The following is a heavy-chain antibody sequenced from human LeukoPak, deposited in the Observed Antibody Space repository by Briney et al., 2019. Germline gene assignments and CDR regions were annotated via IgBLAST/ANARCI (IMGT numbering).Heavy chain of an antibody. CDR2: IIPILGIA. D-gene: IGHD6-13*01. Sequence: ASVKVSCKASGGTFSSYAISWVRQAPGQGLEWMGRIIPILGIANYAQKFQGRVTITADKSTSTAYMELSSLRSEDTAVYYCARAGYSSSCDYWGQGTLVTASS. J-gene: IGHJ4*02. CDR3: ARAGYSSSCDY. CDR1: GGTFSSYA. V-gene: IGHV1-69*04.